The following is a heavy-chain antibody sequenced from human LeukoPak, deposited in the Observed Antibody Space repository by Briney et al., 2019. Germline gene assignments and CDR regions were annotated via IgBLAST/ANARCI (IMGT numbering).Heavy chain of an antibody. J-gene: IGHJ4*02. CDR1: GGSISSYY. CDR3: ARGTMRRYSSSWFDY. CDR2: IYTSGST. Sequence: SETLSLTCTVSGGSISSYYWSWIRQPAGKGLEWIGRIYTSGSTNYNPSLKSRVTMSVDTSKNQFSLKLSSVTAAETAVYYCARGTMRRYSSSWFDYWGQGTLVTVSS. D-gene: IGHD6-13*01. V-gene: IGHV4-4*07.